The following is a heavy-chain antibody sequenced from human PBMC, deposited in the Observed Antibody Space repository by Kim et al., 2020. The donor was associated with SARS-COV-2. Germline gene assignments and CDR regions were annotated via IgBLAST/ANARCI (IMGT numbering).Heavy chain of an antibody. CDR1: GFTVSSNY. CDR3: ARVDIVVVVGGGAFDI. D-gene: IGHD2-15*01. J-gene: IGHJ3*02. CDR2: IYSGGST. Sequence: GGSLRLSCAASGFTVSSNYMSWVRQAPGKGLEWVSVIYSGGSTYYADSVKGRFTISRDNSKNTLYLQMNSLRAEDTAVYYCARVDIVVVVGGGAFDIWGQGTMVTVSS. V-gene: IGHV3-53*01.